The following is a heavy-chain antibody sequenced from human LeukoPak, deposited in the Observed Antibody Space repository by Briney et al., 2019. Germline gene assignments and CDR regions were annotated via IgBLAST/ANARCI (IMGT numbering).Heavy chain of an antibody. V-gene: IGHV3-33*01. D-gene: IGHD2-15*01. CDR3: ARDAGYCSGGSCYPGQFDY. CDR1: GFTFSSYG. CDR2: IWYDGSNK. Sequence: GGSLRLSCAASGFTFSSYGMHWVRQAPGKGLEWVAVIWYDGSNKYYADSVKGRFTISRDNSKNTLYLQMNSLRAEDTAVYYCARDAGYCSGGSCYPGQFDYWGQGTLVPVSS. J-gene: IGHJ4*02.